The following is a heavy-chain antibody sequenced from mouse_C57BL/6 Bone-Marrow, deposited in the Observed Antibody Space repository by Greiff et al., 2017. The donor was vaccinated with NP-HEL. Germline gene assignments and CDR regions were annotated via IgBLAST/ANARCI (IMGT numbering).Heavy chain of an antibody. CDR1: GYTFTSYW. Sequence: QVHVKQPGAELVKPGASVKLSCKASGYTFTSYWMHWVKQRPGQGLEWIGMIHPNSGSTNYNEKFKSKATLTVDKSSSTAYMQLSSLTSEDSAVYYCARDYGSIHAMDYWGQGTSVTVAS. V-gene: IGHV1-64*01. CDR2: IHPNSGST. D-gene: IGHD1-1*01. J-gene: IGHJ4*01. CDR3: ARDYGSIHAMDY.